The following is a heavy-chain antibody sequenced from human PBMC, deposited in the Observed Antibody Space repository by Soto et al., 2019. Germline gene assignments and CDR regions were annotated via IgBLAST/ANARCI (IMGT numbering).Heavy chain of an antibody. CDR2: INSDESVT. CDR3: ARDATGSPDF. J-gene: IGHJ4*02. Sequence: EVQLVESGGGLVQPGGSLRLSCAASGFTFCSYWMHWVRQAPGKGLVWVSRINSDESVTMYADSVKGRFTISRDNDKNTLYLQMNSVRAEDTAVYYCARDATGSPDFWGQGTLVTVSS. D-gene: IGHD1-26*01. CDR1: GFTFCSYW. V-gene: IGHV3-74*03.